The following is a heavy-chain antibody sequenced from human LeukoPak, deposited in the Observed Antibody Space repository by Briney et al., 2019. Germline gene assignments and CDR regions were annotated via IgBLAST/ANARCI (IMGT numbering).Heavy chain of an antibody. CDR3: ARVYSRAFDY. Sequence: GGSLRLSCAASGFTVSSNYMSWVRQAPGKGLEWVSVIYSGGSTYYADSVKGRFTISRDNSKNTLYLQTNSLRAEDTAVYYCARVYSRAFDYWGQGTLVTVSS. CDR1: GFTVSSNY. J-gene: IGHJ4*02. CDR2: IYSGGST. V-gene: IGHV3-66*01. D-gene: IGHD2-21*01.